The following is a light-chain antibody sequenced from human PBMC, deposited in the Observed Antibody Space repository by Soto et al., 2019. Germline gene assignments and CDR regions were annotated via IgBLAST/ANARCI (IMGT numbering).Light chain of an antibody. Sequence: FVLPQSPGTLSLSPGERATLSCRASQSLTNSFIAWYQQRPGQAPRLLIYDTSSRASGIPDRFSGSGSGTDFTLTISRLETEDFAVFYCQQYGTSEIIFGQGTRLEI. CDR3: QQYGTSEII. CDR1: QSLTNSF. CDR2: DTS. V-gene: IGKV3-20*01. J-gene: IGKJ5*01.